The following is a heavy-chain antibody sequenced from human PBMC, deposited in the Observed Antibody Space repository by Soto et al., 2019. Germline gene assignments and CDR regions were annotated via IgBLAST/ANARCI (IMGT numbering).Heavy chain of an antibody. V-gene: IGHV1-69*01. D-gene: IGHD5-12*01. J-gene: IGHJ4*02. Sequence: QVQLVQSGAEVKKPGSSVKVSCKASGGTFSSYAISWVRQAPGQGLEWMGGIVPRFGTPNYAQEFQGRLTRTADESTSTAYMELSSLTSDGTAVYYCARENPYSGSSAASGYWGQGTLVTVSS. CDR2: IVPRFGTP. CDR3: ARENPYSGSSAASGY. CDR1: GGTFSSYA.